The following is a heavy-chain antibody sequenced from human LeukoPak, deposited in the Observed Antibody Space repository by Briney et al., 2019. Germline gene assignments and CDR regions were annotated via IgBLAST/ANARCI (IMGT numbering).Heavy chain of an antibody. D-gene: IGHD6-13*01. Sequence: SQTLSLTCAISGDSVSSIRATWNWIRQSPSRGLEWLGTTYYRSKWDTDYALSVKSRITISPDTTKNQFSLQLNSVTAEDRAMYYCVRDNKGIAVSVAFDIWGQGTMVTVSS. J-gene: IGHJ3*02. CDR1: GDSVSSIRAT. V-gene: IGHV6-1*01. CDR3: VRDNKGIAVSVAFDI. CDR2: TYYRSKWDT.